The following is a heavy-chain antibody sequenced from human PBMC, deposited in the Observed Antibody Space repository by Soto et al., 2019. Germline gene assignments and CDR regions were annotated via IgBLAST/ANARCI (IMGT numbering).Heavy chain of an antibody. CDR1: VFTFSGYE. CDR2: ISGSGSTI. J-gene: IGHJ6*01. D-gene: IGHD3-22*01. Sequence: VGSLRLSCASSVFTFSGYEMNCVREAPGKWLEWVSYISGSGSTIYYADSVKGRFTISRDNAKDSLYLQMNRLRAEDTAVYYCAREVVVFGVILQPPMQVLGQGTTVIVS. V-gene: IGHV3-48*03. CDR3: AREVVVFGVILQPPMQV.